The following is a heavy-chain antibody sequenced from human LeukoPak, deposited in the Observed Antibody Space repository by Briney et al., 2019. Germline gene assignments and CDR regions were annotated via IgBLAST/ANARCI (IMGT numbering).Heavy chain of an antibody. J-gene: IGHJ4*02. CDR1: GYTPTELS. Sequence: ASVKVSSKVSGYTPTELSIHWVGQARGTGLEWRGGFYPEEGETIYAQEFQGRVTMNDDTSTDTAYMELSSLRSDDMAVYDCATDQVAGAGTAGEMVYWGQGTLVTVSS. D-gene: IGHD6-13*01. CDR3: ATDQVAGAGTAGEMVY. V-gene: IGHV1-24*01. CDR2: FYPEEGET.